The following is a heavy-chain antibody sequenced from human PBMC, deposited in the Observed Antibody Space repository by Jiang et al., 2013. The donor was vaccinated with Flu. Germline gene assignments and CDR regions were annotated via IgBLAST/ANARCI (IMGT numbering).Heavy chain of an antibody. Sequence: LLKPSETLSLTCGVYGGFLTGYYWSWIRQPPGKGLEWIGEINHSGSTNYNPSLKSRVTMSIDTSKNQFSLNLSSVTAEDTAVYYCARGRLGDIWDQGILVTVSS. J-gene: IGHJ4*02. V-gene: IGHV4-34*01. D-gene: IGHD3-9*01. CDR2: INHSGST. CDR3: ARGRLGDI. CDR1: GGFLTGYY.